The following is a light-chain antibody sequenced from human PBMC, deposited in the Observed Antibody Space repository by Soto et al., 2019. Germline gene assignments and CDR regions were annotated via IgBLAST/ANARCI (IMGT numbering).Light chain of an antibody. V-gene: IGKV3-20*01. J-gene: IGKJ1*01. CDR1: QSVSSSY. CDR3: QQYNNWPRT. CDR2: GAS. Sequence: EIVLTQSPGTLSLSPGERATLSCRASQSVSSSYLAWYQQKPGQAPRLLIYGASSRATGIPDRFSGSGSGTDFTLTISRLGPEDFAVYYCQQYNNWPRTFGQGTKVDIK.